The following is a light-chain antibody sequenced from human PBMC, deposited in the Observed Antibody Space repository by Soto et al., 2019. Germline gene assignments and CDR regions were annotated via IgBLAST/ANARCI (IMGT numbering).Light chain of an antibody. Sequence: EIVLTQSPGTLSLSPGERATLSCRASQSVSSSYLAWYQQIPGQAPRLLIYGASKRATGIPDRFSGSRSGTDFTLTISRMEPEDFAVYYCQQYGSSPPLTFGGGTKVEIK. J-gene: IGKJ4*01. CDR2: GAS. CDR1: QSVSSSY. V-gene: IGKV3-20*01. CDR3: QQYGSSPPLT.